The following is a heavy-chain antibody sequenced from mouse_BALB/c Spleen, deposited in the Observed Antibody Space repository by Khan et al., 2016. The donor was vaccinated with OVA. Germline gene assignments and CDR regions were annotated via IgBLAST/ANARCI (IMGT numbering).Heavy chain of an antibody. J-gene: IGHJ2*01. CDR2: IYPGTDNT. CDR1: GYTFTSYW. D-gene: IGHD3-1*01. V-gene: IGHV1-76*01. CDR3: AREGALYYFDY. Sequence: QVQLKQSGAELVRPGASVKLSCKTSGYTFTSYWIHWIKQRPGQGLEWIARIYPGTDNTYYSEKLKDKATLTADKSSSTAYMQLSSLKSEDSAVYFCAREGALYYFDYWGQGTTLTVSS.